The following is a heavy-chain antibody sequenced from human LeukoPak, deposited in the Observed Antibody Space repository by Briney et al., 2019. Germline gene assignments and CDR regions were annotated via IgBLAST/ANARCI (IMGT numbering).Heavy chain of an antibody. V-gene: IGHV1-8*03. D-gene: IGHD3-16*01. Sequence: GASVKVSCKASGYTFTSYAINWVRQATGQGLEWMGWMNPNSGNTGYAQKFQGRVTITRNTSISTAYMELSSLRSEDTAVYYCARVRRYYYYYYMDVWGKGTTVTVSS. CDR2: MNPNSGNT. CDR1: GYTFTSYA. J-gene: IGHJ6*03. CDR3: ARVRRYYYYYYMDV.